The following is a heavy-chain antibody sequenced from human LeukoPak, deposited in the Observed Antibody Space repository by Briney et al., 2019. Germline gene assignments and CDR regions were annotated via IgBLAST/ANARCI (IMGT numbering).Heavy chain of an antibody. J-gene: IGHJ6*03. D-gene: IGHD1-26*01. Sequence: PSETLSLTCTVSGDSMRNTNYYWGWIRQPPGKGLEWIGNIYYTGSTYYNASLQSRVTISIDMSKNQFSLRLNSVTAADTAVYYCARVAGATRRVYYYYYMDVWGKGTTVTVSS. V-gene: IGHV4-39*07. CDR1: GDSMRNTNYY. CDR2: IYYTGST. CDR3: ARVAGATRRVYYYYYMDV.